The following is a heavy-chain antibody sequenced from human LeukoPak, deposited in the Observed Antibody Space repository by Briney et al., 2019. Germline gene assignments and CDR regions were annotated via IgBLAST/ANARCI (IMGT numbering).Heavy chain of an antibody. CDR3: ARIKAAAGTFDP. CDR1: GFTFSSHG. Sequence: PGGSLRLSCVGSGFTFSSHGMHWVRQAPGKGLEWVAVIWYDGSHTYYAESVKGRFTISRDDSKSTLYLQMNSLRAEDTAIYYCARIKAAAGTFDPWGQGTLVTVSS. J-gene: IGHJ5*02. D-gene: IGHD6-13*01. CDR2: IWYDGSHT. V-gene: IGHV3-33*01.